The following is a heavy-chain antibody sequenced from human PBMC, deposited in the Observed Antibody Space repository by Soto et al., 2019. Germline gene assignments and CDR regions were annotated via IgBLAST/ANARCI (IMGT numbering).Heavy chain of an antibody. J-gene: IGHJ4*02. CDR2: IYYSGST. CDR1: GGSISSSSYY. Sequence: QLQLQESGPGLVKPSETLSLTCTVSGGSISSSSYYWGWIRQPPGKGLEWIGSIYYSGSTYYNPSLKSRVTISVDTSKNQFSLKLSSVTAADTAVYYCARQGGVAMDFDYWGQGTLVTVSS. V-gene: IGHV4-39*01. CDR3: ARQGGVAMDFDY. D-gene: IGHD3-16*01.